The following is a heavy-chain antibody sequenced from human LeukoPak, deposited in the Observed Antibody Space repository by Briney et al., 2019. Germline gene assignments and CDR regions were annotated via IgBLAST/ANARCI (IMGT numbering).Heavy chain of an antibody. CDR1: GFTFSSYW. CDR2: IKQDGSEK. CDR3: AREGSSWSSPYNWFDP. D-gene: IGHD6-13*01. V-gene: IGHV3-7*01. J-gene: IGHJ5*02. Sequence: GGSLRLSCAASGFTFSSYWMSWVRQAPGKGLEWVANIKQDGSEKYYVDSVKGRFTISRDNAKNSLYLQMNSLRAEDTAVYYCAREGSSWSSPYNWFDPWGQGTLVTVSS.